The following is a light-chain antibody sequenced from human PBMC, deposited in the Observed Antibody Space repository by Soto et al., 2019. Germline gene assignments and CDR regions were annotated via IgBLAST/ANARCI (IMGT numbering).Light chain of an antibody. CDR3: QKYNNWPPT. J-gene: IGKJ5*01. Sequence: EIVMLQSRATLSVSPGETTRLSCRASQSINSDVAWYQQKVGQTNRLLIHGASTRAPGIPARFSGSGSGTELTLTISSLQSDDFAVYHCQKYNNWPPTFGHGTRLEIK. CDR1: QSINSD. V-gene: IGKV3-15*01. CDR2: GAS.